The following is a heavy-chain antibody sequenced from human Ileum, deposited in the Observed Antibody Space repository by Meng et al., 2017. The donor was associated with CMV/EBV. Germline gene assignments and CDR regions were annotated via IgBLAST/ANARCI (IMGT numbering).Heavy chain of an antibody. CDR3: ARDLQLST. D-gene: IGHD5-18*01. Sequence: LSLTCAVSGFTFSSYWMTWVRQAPGKGLEWVANIKQDGSEKYYVDSVKGRFTISRDNAKNSLYLQMNSLRADDTAVYYCARDLQLSTWGQGTLVTVSS. CDR2: IKQDGSEK. J-gene: IGHJ5*02. V-gene: IGHV3-7*01. CDR1: GFTFSSYW.